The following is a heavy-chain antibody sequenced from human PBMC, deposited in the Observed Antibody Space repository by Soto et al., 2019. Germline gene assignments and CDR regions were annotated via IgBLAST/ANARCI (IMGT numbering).Heavy chain of an antibody. CDR3: ARRDDYGDHFDD. Sequence: SETLSLTCTVSGGSISSYYWSWIRQPPGKGLEWIGYIYYSGSTNYNPSLKSRVTISVDTSKNQFSLKLSSVTAADTAVYYCARRDDYGDHFDDWGQGTLVTVSS. CDR2: IYYSGST. D-gene: IGHD4-17*01. J-gene: IGHJ4*02. V-gene: IGHV4-59*08. CDR1: GGSISSYY.